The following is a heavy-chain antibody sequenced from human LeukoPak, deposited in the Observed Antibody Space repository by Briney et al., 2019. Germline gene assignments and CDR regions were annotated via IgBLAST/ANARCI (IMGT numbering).Heavy chain of an antibody. V-gene: IGHV4-34*01. CDR3: ARVNGRYYYYGMDV. Sequence: SETLSLTCAVYGGSFSGYYWSWIRQPPGKRLEWIGEINHSGSTNYNPSLKSRVTISVDTSKNQFSLKLSSVTAADTAVYYCARVNGRYYYYGMDVWGQGTTVTVSS. CDR2: INHSGST. J-gene: IGHJ6*02. D-gene: IGHD2-8*01. CDR1: GGSFSGYY.